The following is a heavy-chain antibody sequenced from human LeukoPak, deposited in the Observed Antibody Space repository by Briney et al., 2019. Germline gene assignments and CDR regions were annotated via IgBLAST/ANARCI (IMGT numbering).Heavy chain of an antibody. J-gene: IGHJ5*02. D-gene: IGHD3-22*01. CDR1: GGSFSGYY. CDR3: ARGPGHYDSSGSNWFDP. CDR2: INHSGST. V-gene: IGHV4-34*01. Sequence: SETLSLTCAVYGGSFSGYYWSWIRQPPGKGLEWIGEINHSGSTNYNPSLKSRVTIPVDTSKNQFSLKLSSVTAADTAVYYCARGPGHYDSSGSNWFDPWGQGTLVTVSS.